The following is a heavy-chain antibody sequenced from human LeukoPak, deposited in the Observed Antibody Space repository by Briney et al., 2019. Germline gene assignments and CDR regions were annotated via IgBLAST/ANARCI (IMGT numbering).Heavy chain of an antibody. Sequence: PGGSLRLSCAASGFTFSSYAMHWVRQAPGKGLEWVAVISYDGSNKYYADSVKGRFTISRDNAKNSLYLQMNSLRAEDTAVYYCARDLYGDYSHDYWGQGTLVTVSS. J-gene: IGHJ4*02. D-gene: IGHD4-17*01. CDR3: ARDLYGDYSHDY. V-gene: IGHV3-30-3*01. CDR2: ISYDGSNK. CDR1: GFTFSSYA.